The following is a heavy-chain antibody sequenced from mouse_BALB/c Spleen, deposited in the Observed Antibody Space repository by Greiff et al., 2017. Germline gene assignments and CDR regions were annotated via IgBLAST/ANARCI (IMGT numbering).Heavy chain of an antibody. CDR2: ISSGGSYT. V-gene: IGHV5-6-4*01. CDR3: TRGYQSYAMDD. Sequence: EVKLVESGGGLVKPGGSLKLSCAASGFTFSSYTMSWVRQTPEKRLEWVATISSGGSYTYYPDSVKGRFTISRDNAKNTLYLQMSSLKSEDTAMYYCTRGYQSYAMDDWGQGTSVTVSS. J-gene: IGHJ4*01. D-gene: IGHD2-12*01. CDR1: GFTFSSYT.